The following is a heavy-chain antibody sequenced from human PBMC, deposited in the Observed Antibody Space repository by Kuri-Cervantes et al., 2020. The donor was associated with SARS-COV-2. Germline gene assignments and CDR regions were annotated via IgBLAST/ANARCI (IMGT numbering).Heavy chain of an antibody. CDR2: ISSSSSYI. V-gene: IGHV3-21*01. J-gene: IGHJ3*02. D-gene: IGHD2-8*01. Sequence: LSLTCAASGFTFSSYSMNWVRQAPGKGLEWVSSISSSSSYIYYADSVKGRFTISRDNAKNSLYLQMNSLRAEDTAVYYCAAEWSDAFDIWGQGTMVTVSS. CDR3: AAEWSDAFDI. CDR1: GFTFSSYS.